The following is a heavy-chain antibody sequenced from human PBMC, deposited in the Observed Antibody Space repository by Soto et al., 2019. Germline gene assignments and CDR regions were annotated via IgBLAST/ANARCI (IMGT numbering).Heavy chain of an antibody. J-gene: IGHJ5*02. D-gene: IGHD3-10*01. CDR1: GDSVSSNSAA. CDR3: ARDGGSGSRTSSPRLDP. V-gene: IGHV6-1*01. Sequence: SQTLSLTCAISGDSVSSNSAAWNWIRQSPSRGLEWLGRTYYRSKWYNDYAVSVKSRITINPDTSKNQFSLQLNSVTPEDTAVYYCARDGGSGSRTSSPRLDPWGQGTLVTVSS. CDR2: TYYRSKWYN.